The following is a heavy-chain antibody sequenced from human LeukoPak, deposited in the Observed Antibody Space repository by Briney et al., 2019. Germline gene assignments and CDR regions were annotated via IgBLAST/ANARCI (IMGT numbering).Heavy chain of an antibody. Sequence: GGSLRLSCAASGFTFTSYEMNCVRHAPGNGQELVSYISSSVSAIYYADSVKGRFTISRDNAKSSLSLQMNSLRGEDTAVYYCARSPYSSGYSDYWGQGTLVTVSS. CDR3: ARSPYSSGYSDY. V-gene: IGHV3-48*03. D-gene: IGHD3-22*01. CDR2: ISSSVSAI. J-gene: IGHJ4*02. CDR1: GFTFTSYE.